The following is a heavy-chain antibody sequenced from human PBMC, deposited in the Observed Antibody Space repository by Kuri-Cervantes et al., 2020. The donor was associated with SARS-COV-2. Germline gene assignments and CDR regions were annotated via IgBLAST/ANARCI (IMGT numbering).Heavy chain of an antibody. J-gene: IGHJ2*01. Sequence: ESLKISCTVSGGSISSYYWSWIRQPPGKGLEWIGYIYYSGSTNYNPSLKSRVTISVDTSKNQFSLKLSSVTAADTAVHYCARREYWYFDLWGRGTLVTVSS. V-gene: IGHV4-59*01. CDR1: GGSISSYY. CDR3: ARREYWYFDL. D-gene: IGHD1-26*01. CDR2: IYYSGST.